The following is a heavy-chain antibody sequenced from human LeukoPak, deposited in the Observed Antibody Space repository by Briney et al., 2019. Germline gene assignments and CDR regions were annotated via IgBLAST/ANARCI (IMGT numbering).Heavy chain of an antibody. V-gene: IGHV4-30-4*01. J-gene: IGHJ4*02. CDR2: TFYSGST. CDR1: GGSISNGGYF. CDR3: ATYYYDSSGSPAYYFDF. D-gene: IGHD3-22*01. Sequence: SETLSLTCTVSGGSISNGGYFWSWIRQPPGKGLEWVGYTFYSGSTYYNLSLESRLTISVDTSKNQFSLKLRSVTAADTAVYYCATYYYDSSGSPAYYFDFWGQGTLVTVSS.